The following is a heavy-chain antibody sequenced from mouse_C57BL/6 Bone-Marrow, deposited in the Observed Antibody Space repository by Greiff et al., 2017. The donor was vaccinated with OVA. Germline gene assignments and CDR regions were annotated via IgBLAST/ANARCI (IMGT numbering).Heavy chain of an antibody. CDR2: IDPSDSYT. Sequence: VQLQQSGAELVMPGASVKLSCKASGYTFTSYWMHWVKQRPGQGLEWIGEIDPSDSYTNYNQKFKGKSTLTVDKSSSTAYMQLSSLTSEDSAVYYCASSSLYWYFDVWGTGTTVTVSS. V-gene: IGHV1-69*01. CDR3: ASSSLYWYFDV. J-gene: IGHJ1*03. CDR1: GYTFTSYW.